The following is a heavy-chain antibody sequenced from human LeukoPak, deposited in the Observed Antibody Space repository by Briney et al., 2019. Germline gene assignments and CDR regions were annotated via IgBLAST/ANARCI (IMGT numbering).Heavy chain of an antibody. V-gene: IGHV3-23*01. CDR2: ISGSGGST. Sequence: TGGSLRLSCAASGFTFDDYAMHWVRQAPGKGLEWVSAISGSGGSTYYADSVKGRFTISRENSKNTLHLQMNSLRAEDTAVYYCAKDETYYYDSSGYGTFDYWGQGTLVTVSS. CDR1: GFTFDDYA. CDR3: AKDETYYYDSSGYGTFDY. D-gene: IGHD3-22*01. J-gene: IGHJ4*02.